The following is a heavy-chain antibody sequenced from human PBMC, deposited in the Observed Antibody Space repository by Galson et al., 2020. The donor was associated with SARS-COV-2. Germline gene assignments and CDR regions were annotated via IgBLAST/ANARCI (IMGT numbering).Heavy chain of an antibody. V-gene: IGHV4-59*07. J-gene: IGHJ4*02. CDR2: IYYYGTT. D-gene: IGHD1-1*01. Sequence: SDTLSLTCNVSGASIKSSYWPWLRQPPGKAREWMGYIYYYGTTNYNPSLKSRLTIAVDKANHEFSLKLTSVTTADTAMYFCARGNAGIGNYDSWGPGVLVTVTS. CDR3: ARGNAGIGNYDS. CDR1: GASIKSSY.